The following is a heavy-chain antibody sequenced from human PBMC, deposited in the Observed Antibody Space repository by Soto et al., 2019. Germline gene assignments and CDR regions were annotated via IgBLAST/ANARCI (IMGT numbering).Heavy chain of an antibody. CDR2: VSGDGYAS. D-gene: IGHD3-10*01. Sequence: LRLSCAGCGFTFSSNAMSWVRQAPGKGLEWVSSVSGDGYASDYADSVKGRFTVSRHNSKNTLYLQMNSLRAEDTAVYYCAKRHYYGSGSFALATWGQGTLVTVSS. V-gene: IGHV3-23*01. J-gene: IGHJ4*03. CDR3: AKRHYYGSGSFALAT. CDR1: GFTFSSNA.